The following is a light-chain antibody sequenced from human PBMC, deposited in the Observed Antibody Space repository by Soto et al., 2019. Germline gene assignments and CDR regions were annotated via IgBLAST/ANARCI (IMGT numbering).Light chain of an antibody. J-gene: IGKJ2*01. V-gene: IGKV1-9*01. CDR3: QQLNVNLL. Sequence: IQLTQSPSSLSASIGDRVTITCRASQDIASYLAWYQQKPGNAPKLLIYAASTLHSGVPSRFSGSGSGTAFTLTISSLQYEDFVTYYCQQLNVNLLFGQGTKLEIK. CDR2: AAS. CDR1: QDIASY.